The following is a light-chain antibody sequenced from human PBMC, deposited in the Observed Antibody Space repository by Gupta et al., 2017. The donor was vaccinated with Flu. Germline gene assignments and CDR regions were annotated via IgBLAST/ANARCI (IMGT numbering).Light chain of an antibody. CDR2: DES. V-gene: IGKV2D-29*01. J-gene: IGKJ4*01. Sequence: LKVTPGQPASISCKSSLSLLHSDGKTYLSWYLQRPCQPPHLLFYDESKTSYGVPKRCGFSRVAIGFSVTFSRVAADEDVGVYYCIQTQTAPLTFGRGTRVEIK. CDR3: IQTQTAPLT. CDR1: LSLLHSDGKTY.